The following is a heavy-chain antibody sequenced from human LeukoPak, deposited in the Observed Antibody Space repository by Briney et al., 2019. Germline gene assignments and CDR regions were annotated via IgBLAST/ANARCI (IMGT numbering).Heavy chain of an antibody. Sequence: SGTLSLTCAVSGGSISSSNWWSWVRQPPGKGLEWIGEIYHSGSTNYNPSLKSRVTIAVDKSKNQFSLKLSSVTAADTAVYYCARGYSYSGSYYYMDVWGKGTTVTVSS. J-gene: IGHJ6*03. CDR2: IYHSGST. V-gene: IGHV4-4*02. CDR1: GGSISSSNW. CDR3: ARGYSYSGSYYYMDV. D-gene: IGHD1-26*01.